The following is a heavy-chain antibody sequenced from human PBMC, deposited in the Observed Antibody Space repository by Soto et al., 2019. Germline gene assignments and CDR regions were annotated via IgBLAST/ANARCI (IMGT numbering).Heavy chain of an antibody. CDR3: ARVILERYYDILAGYQTNYYYHGMDV. CDR1: GFTFSSYW. V-gene: IGHV3-7*01. Sequence: GGSLRLSCAASGFTFSSYWMSWVRQAPGKGLEGVANIKQDDGSEKDYVDSVKGRFTISRDNAKNSVYLQMNSLRADDTAVYYCARVILERYYDILAGYQTNYYYHGMDVWGQGTTVTVSS. J-gene: IGHJ6*02. D-gene: IGHD3-9*01. CDR2: IKQDDGSEK.